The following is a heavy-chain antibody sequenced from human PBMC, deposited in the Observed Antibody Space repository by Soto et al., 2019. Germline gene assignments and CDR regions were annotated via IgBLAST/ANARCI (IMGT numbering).Heavy chain of an antibody. V-gene: IGHV4-59*01. CDR2: IYFNGTT. CDR1: GVTLSGYY. J-gene: IGHJ4*02. CDR3: ARERGTQKW. Sequence: SETLSLTCTVSGVTLSGYYWSWIRQTPGKTLEWIGCIYFNGTTNYNPSLKSRVTISLDMSKNQFSLKLRSVTATDTAVSHFARERGTQKWGGGGPLVTFP. D-gene: IGHD3-16*01.